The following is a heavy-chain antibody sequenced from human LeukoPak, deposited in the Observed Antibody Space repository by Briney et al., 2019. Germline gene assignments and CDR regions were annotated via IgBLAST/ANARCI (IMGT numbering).Heavy chain of an antibody. Sequence: ASVKVSCKASGYTFTSYVIHWVRQAPGQRLEWMGWINAGNGNTKYSQEFQDRVTITRDTSASTAYMELSSLRSEDMAVYYCARARYETRIRPKSRYDYYHYMDVWGKGTTVTVSS. CDR2: INAGNGNT. J-gene: IGHJ6*03. D-gene: IGHD3-3*01. CDR3: ARARYETRIRPKSRYDYYHYMDV. V-gene: IGHV1-3*03. CDR1: GYTFTSYV.